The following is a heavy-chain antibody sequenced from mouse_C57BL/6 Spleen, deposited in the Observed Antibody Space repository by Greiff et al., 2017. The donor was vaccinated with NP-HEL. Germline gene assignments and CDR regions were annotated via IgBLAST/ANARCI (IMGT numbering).Heavy chain of an antibody. V-gene: IGHV1-26*01. CDR3: ASPDSSGSWFAY. D-gene: IGHD3-2*02. CDR2: INPNNGGT. Sequence: DVKLVESGAELVKPGASVKISCKASGYTFTDYYMNWVKQSHGKSLEWIGDINPNNGGTSYNQKFKGKATLTVDKSSSTAYMELRSLTSEDSAVYYCASPDSSGSWFAYWGQGTLVTVSA. J-gene: IGHJ3*01. CDR1: GYTFTDYY.